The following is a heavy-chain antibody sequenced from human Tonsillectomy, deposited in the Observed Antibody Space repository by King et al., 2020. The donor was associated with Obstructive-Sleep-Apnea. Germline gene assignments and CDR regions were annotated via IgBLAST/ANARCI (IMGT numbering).Heavy chain of an antibody. D-gene: IGHD2-8*02. J-gene: IGHJ4*02. V-gene: IGHV3-9*01. CDR2: LSWNSGSV. CDR1: GFSFDDYA. CDR3: AKAIAAPKYCTGTACSKGFDY. Sequence: QLVQSGGIWVQPGKSLRLSCVASGFSFDDYAMHWVRQAPGKGLEWVSGLSWNSGSVAYADSVKGRFAISRDNAKNSLHLQMSSLRPEDTALYYCAKAIAAPKYCTGTACSKGFDYWGQGTLVTVSS.